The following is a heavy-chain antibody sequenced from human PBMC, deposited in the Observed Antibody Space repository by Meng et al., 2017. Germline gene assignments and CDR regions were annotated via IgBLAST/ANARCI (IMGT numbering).Heavy chain of an antibody. CDR2: IYPGDSDT. V-gene: IGHV5-51*01. CDR3: ARRYGDYEFDY. J-gene: IGHJ4*02. Sequence: GSLTLSCNGSGYSFTSYWIGWVRQMPGEGLEWMGIIYPGDSDTRYSPSFQGQVTISADKSISTAYLQWGSLKASDTAMYSCARRYGDYEFDYWGQGTLVTVSS. CDR1: GYSFTSYW. D-gene: IGHD4-17*01.